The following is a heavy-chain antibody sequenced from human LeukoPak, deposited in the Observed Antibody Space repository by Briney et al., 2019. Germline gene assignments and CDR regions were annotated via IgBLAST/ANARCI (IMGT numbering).Heavy chain of an antibody. J-gene: IGHJ4*02. D-gene: IGHD3-22*01. CDR1: GGSISSYY. CDR3: ARHPDYYDTP. V-gene: IGHV4-4*09. CDR2: IYTSGST. Sequence: SETLSLTCTVSGGSISSYYWSWIRQPPGKGLEWIGYIYTSGSTNYNPSLKSRVTISVDTSKNQFSLKLSSVTAADTAVYYCARHPDYYDTPWSQGTLVTVSS.